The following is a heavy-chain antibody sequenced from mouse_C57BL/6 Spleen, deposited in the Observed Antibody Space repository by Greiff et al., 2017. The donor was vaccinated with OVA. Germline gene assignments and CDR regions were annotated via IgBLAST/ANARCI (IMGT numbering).Heavy chain of an antibody. Sequence: EVQVVASWEGLVKPGGSLKLSCAASGFTFSSYAMSWVRQTPEKRLEWVAYISSGGDYIYYADTVKGRFTISRDNARNTLYLQMSSLKSEDTAMYYCTRAYGSSYEFAYWGQGTLVTVSA. CDR2: ISSGGDYI. CDR3: TRAYGSSYEFAY. J-gene: IGHJ3*01. V-gene: IGHV5-9-1*02. D-gene: IGHD1-1*01. CDR1: GFTFSSYA.